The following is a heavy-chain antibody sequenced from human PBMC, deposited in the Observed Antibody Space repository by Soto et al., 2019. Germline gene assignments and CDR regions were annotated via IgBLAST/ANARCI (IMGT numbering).Heavy chain of an antibody. CDR1: GYTFTASY. CDR2: IDPSGGST. D-gene: IGHD1-26*01. CDR3: ARDSGHYYRSDAFDK. V-gene: IGHV1-46*01. Sequence: SVKVSCKASGYTFTASYMHWVRQAPGQGLEWMGIIDPSGGSTSYSQKFQGRVTMTRDTSTSTVYMELNSLRSEDTAVFYCARDSGHYYRSDAFDKWGQGTMVTVSS. J-gene: IGHJ3*02.